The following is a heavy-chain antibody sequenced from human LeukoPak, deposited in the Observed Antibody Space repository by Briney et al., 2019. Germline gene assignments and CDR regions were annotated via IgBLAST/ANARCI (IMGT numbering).Heavy chain of an antibody. CDR3: ARDLYSSSWYSYYYYYYYMDV. CDR1: GGSISSYY. J-gene: IGHJ6*03. Sequence: SETLSLTCTVSGGSISSYYWSWIRQPAGKGLEWIGRIYTSGSTNYNPSLKSRVTMSVDKSKNQFSLKLSSVTAADTAVYYCARDLYSSSWYSYYYYYYYMDVWGKGTTVTVSS. V-gene: IGHV4-4*07. D-gene: IGHD6-13*01. CDR2: IYTSGST.